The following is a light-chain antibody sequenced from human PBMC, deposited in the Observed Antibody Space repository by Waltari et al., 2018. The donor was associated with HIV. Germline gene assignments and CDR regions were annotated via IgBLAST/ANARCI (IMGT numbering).Light chain of an antibody. Sequence: QSALTQPASVSGSLGQSITISCTGTSSTVGGHSYVPWYQQHPGKVPELLIYAVTNRPPGISSRFSGSKSGNTASLTISGLQADDEADYYCSSYRSSNNVAFGTGTKVTVL. CDR1: SSTVGGHSY. J-gene: IGLJ3*02. CDR3: SSYRSSNNVA. V-gene: IGLV2-14*01. CDR2: AVT.